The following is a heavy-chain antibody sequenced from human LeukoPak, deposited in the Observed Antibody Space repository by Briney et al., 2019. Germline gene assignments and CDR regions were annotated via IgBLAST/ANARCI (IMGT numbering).Heavy chain of an antibody. J-gene: IGHJ4*02. Sequence: GGSLRLSCAASGFTFNDYALHWVRQVPGKGLQWVSFICWTGIGTDYVDSVKGRFTISRDNSKNSLYLQMSSLRPEDTALYYCVRSRAASLGYFDYWGQGTLVTVSS. CDR1: GFTFNDYA. CDR2: ICWTGIGT. D-gene: IGHD6-25*01. CDR3: VRSRAASLGYFDY. V-gene: IGHV3-43D*03.